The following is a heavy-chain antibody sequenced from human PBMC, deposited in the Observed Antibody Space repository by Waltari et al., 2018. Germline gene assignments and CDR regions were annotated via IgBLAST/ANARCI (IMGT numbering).Heavy chain of an antibody. J-gene: IGHJ2*01. V-gene: IGHV4-34*01. Sequence: QVQLQQWGAGLLKPSETLSLTCAVYGGSFSGYYWSWIRQPPGKGLEWIGESNHSGSTNYNPSLKSRVTISVDTSKNQFSLKLSSVTAADTAVYYCARPGEMATIDWYFDLWGRGTLVTVSS. CDR3: ARPGEMATIDWYFDL. CDR2: SNHSGST. D-gene: IGHD5-12*01. CDR1: GGSFSGYY.